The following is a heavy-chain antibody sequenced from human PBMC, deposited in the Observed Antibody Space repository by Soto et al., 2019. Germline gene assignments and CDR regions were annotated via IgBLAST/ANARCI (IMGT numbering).Heavy chain of an antibody. CDR2: INPSGGST. D-gene: IGHD3-22*01. V-gene: IGHV1-46*01. CDR3: ARMLITMIVVAPLDY. Sequence: ASVKVSCKASGYTFTSYYMHWVRQAPGQGLEWMGIINPSGGSTSYAQKFQGRVTMTTDTSTSTAYMELRSLRSDDTAVYYCARMLITMIVVAPLDYWGQGTLVTVSS. J-gene: IGHJ4*02. CDR1: GYTFTSYY.